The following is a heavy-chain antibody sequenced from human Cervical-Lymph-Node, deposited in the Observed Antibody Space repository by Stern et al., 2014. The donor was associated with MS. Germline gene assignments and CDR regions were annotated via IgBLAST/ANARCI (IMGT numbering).Heavy chain of an antibody. CDR3: ATVGGGSYSVPFFDY. J-gene: IGHJ4*02. CDR1: GYTLTELS. D-gene: IGHD1-26*01. Sequence: VQLVQSGAEVKKPGASVKVSCKVSGYTLTELSMHWVRQAPGKGLEWMGGFDPADGETIYAQKLQGRVTMAGEPTTEQDYMEVGSLRSKDTSVYYCATVGGGSYSVPFFDYWGQGTLVTVSS. V-gene: IGHV1-24*01. CDR2: FDPADGET.